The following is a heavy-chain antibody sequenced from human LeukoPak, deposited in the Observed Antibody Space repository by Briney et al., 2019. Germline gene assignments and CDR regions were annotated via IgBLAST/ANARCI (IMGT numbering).Heavy chain of an antibody. CDR2: INQNGGQT. V-gene: IGHV3-7*03. Sequence: GGSLRLSCEASGFSFANHWMTWVRQAPGKGLEWVGDINQNGGQTYYLDSLKGRFTLSRDNAKNSLFLRLNSLRAEDTAVYYCVKNSGWYCLDYWGQGITVIVSS. J-gene: IGHJ4*02. CDR1: GFSFANHW. D-gene: IGHD6-13*01. CDR3: VKNSGWYCLDY.